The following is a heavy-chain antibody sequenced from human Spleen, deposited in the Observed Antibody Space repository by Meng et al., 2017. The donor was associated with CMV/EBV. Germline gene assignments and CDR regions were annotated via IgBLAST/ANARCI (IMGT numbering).Heavy chain of an antibody. D-gene: IGHD1-26*01. V-gene: IGHV1-69*05. J-gene: IGHJ4*02. Sequence: KASRASFSSSAVPSVRRAPGQGLDWIGSIISMFGPADYAQQFQGRVTITTYDSTSTAYMALSSLRSEDTAVYYCAIRIGAPRGFDFWGQGTLVTVSS. CDR1: RASFSSSA. CDR3: AIRIGAPRGFDF. CDR2: IISMFGPA.